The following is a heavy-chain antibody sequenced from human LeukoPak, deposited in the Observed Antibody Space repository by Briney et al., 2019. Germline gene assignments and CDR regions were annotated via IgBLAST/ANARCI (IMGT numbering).Heavy chain of an antibody. CDR3: ARDPVEWELLLDC. CDR1: GFTFSAFG. D-gene: IGHD1-26*01. J-gene: IGHJ4*02. V-gene: IGHV3-21*01. Sequence: GGSLRLSCAASGFTFSAFGMNWVRQAPGKGLEWVSTITKSGDSTYYVDSVKGRFTISRDDTRNSVYLQMNSLRVEDTAVYYCARDPVEWELLLDCWGQGTLVTVSS. CDR2: ITKSGDST.